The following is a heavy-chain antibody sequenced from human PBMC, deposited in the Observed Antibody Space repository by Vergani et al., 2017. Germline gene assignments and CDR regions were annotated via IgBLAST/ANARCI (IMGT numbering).Heavy chain of an antibody. CDR2: IYSGGSST. Sequence: EVQLLESGGGLVQPGGSLRLSCAASGFTFSSYAMSWVRQAPGKGLEWVSVIYSGGSSTYYADSVKGRVTISRDNSKNTLYLQMNSLRAEDTAVYYCAKGGPRTTVTSFDYWGQGTLVTVSA. V-gene: IGHV3-23*03. CDR1: GFTFSSYA. J-gene: IGHJ4*02. D-gene: IGHD4-17*01. CDR3: AKGGPRTTVTSFDY.